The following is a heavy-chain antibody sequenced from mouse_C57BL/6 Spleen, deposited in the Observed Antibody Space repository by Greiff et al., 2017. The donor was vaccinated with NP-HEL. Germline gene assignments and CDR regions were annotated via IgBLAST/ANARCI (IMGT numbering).Heavy chain of an antibody. CDR2: IYPGDGDT. CDR3: ARFTTVVSYYFDY. CDR1: GYAFSSSW. Sequence: VQLQQSGPELVKPGASVKISCKASGYAFSSSWMNWVKQRPGKGLEWIGRIYPGDGDTNYNGKFKGKATLTADKSSSTAYMQLSSRTSEDSAVYFCARFTTVVSYYFDYWGQGTTLTVSS. D-gene: IGHD1-1*01. V-gene: IGHV1-82*01. J-gene: IGHJ2*01.